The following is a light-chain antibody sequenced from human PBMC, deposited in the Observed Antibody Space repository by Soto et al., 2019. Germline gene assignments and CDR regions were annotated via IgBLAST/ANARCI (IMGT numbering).Light chain of an antibody. Sequence: EIVLTQSPGTLSLSPGERATLSCRASQSVSSSFLAWYQQKPGQAPRLLIYGASSRATGIPDRFSGSGSGTDLTLTISRLEPREFAVYYYQQYDSSPRTFGPGTKVDIK. V-gene: IGKV3-20*01. CDR2: GAS. CDR1: QSVSSSF. J-gene: IGKJ3*01. CDR3: QQYDSSPRT.